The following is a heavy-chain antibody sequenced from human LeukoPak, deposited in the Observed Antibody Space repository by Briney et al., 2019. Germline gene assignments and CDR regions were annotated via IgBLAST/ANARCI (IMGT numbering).Heavy chain of an antibody. D-gene: IGHD3-10*01. CDR2: ISGSGGRT. J-gene: IGHJ4*02. V-gene: IGHV3-23*01. CDR1: GFTFSSYT. Sequence: GGSLRLSCAASGFTFSSYTVSWVRQAPGKGLEWVSTISGSGGRTYSADSVKGRFTISRDNSKNTLYLQMKSLRAEDTAVYYCAKSVWFGELFLPEFDYWGQGSLVTVSS. CDR3: AKSVWFGELFLPEFDY.